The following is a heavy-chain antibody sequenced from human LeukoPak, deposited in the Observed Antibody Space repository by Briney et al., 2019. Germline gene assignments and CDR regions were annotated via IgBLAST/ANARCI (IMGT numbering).Heavy chain of an antibody. J-gene: IGHJ6*02. CDR1: GFTFSSYA. D-gene: IGHD3-10*01. CDR2: ISYDGSNK. CDR3: AKGRGTIVRGAYYYYYGMDV. Sequence: GALRLSCAASGFTFSSYAMHWVRQAPGKGLEWVAVISYDGSNKYYADSVKGRFTISRDNSKNTLYLQMNSLRAEDTAVYYCAKGRGTIVRGAYYYYYGMDVWGQGTTVTVSS. V-gene: IGHV3-30-3*01.